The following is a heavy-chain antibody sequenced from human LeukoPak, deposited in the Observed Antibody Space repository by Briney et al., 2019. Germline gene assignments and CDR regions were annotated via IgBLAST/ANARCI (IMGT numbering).Heavy chain of an antibody. V-gene: IGHV4-4*07. CDR2: IYTSGST. D-gene: IGHD6-13*01. J-gene: IGHJ3*02. CDR1: GGSISGYY. Sequence: SETLSLTGTVSGGSISGYYWSWIRQPAGKGLEWIGRIYTSGSTDYNPSLKSRVTMSVDTSKNQFSLKLTSVTAADTAVYYCARGIAAASERALDIWGQGTTVTVSS. CDR3: ARGIAAASERALDI.